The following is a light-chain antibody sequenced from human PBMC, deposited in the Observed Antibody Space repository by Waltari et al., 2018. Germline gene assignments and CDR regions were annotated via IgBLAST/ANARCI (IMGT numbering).Light chain of an antibody. Sequence: QSVLTQPPSASGTPGQRVTISCSGSTSNLGRNYVYWYQQFPGTAPKLLVYRNNERPTGVPDRSSGSKSGTSASLAISGLRSEDEEDYDCATWDGSLTAWVFGGGTKVTVL. CDR1: TSNLGRNY. V-gene: IGLV1-47*01. J-gene: IGLJ3*02. CDR2: RNN. CDR3: ATWDGSLTAWV.